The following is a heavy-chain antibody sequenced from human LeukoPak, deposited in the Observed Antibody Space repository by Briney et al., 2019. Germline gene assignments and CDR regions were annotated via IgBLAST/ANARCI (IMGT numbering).Heavy chain of an antibody. D-gene: IGHD7-27*01. CDR1: GFRLSTYG. J-gene: IGHJ4*02. CDR3: ATDFNWAWNY. Sequence: GESLKISCVVSGFRLSTYGMHWVRQAPGKGLEWVSFIRNVGNDKYYAQSVKGRFTISRDDSKNTQYLQMNSLRGEDTAVYYCATDFNWAWNYWGQGTLVTVSS. CDR2: IRNVGNDK. V-gene: IGHV3-30*02.